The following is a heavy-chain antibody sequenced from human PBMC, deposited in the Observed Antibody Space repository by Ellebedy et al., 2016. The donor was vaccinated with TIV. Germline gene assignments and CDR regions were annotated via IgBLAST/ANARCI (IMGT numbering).Heavy chain of an antibody. CDR2: IYYSGST. CDR1: GGSISSYY. V-gene: IGHV4-59*06. J-gene: IGHJ3*02. CDR3: ARVRIDAFDI. Sequence: SETLSLXCTVSGGSISSYYWSWIRQPPGKGLEWIGYIYYSGSTYYNPSLKSRVTISVDTSKNQFSLKLSSVTAADTAVYYCARVRIDAFDIWGQGTMVTVSS.